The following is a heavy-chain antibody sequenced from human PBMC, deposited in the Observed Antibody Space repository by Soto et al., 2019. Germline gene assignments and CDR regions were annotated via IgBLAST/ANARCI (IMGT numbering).Heavy chain of an antibody. CDR3: ASHHLHPYCYQIAF. CDR2: IYYSGST. Sequence: SETLSLTCTVSGGSISSYYWSWIRQPPGKGLEWIGYIYYSGSTNYNPSLKSRVTISVDTSKNQFSLKLSSVTAADTAVYYCASHHLHPYCYQIAFSGKGTTVTGSS. V-gene: IGHV4-59*08. J-gene: IGHJ6*03. CDR1: GGSISSYY. D-gene: IGHD4-4*01.